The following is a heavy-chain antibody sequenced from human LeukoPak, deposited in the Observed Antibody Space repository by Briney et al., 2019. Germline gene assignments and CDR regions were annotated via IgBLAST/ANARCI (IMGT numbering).Heavy chain of an antibody. J-gene: IGHJ4*02. CDR1: GYTFTGYY. D-gene: IGHD4-23*01. V-gene: IGHV1-2*02. CDR2: INPNSGGT. Sequence: ASVKVSCKASGYTFTGYYMHWVRQAPGQGLEWMGWINPNSGGTNYAQKFQGRVTMTRDTSISTAYMELSSLRSEDTAVYYCARSKRGNSGIFDYWGQGTLVTVSS. CDR3: ARSKRGNSGIFDY.